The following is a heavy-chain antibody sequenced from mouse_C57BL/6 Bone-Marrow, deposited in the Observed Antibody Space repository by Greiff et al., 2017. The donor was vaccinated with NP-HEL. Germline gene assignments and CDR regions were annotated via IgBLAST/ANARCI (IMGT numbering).Heavy chain of an antibody. Sequence: QVQLQQSGAELARPGASVKLSCKASGYTFTSYGISWVKQRTGQGLEWIGEIYPRSGTTYSNEKFKGKATLTADKSSSTAYMELRSLTSEDSAVYCCARTRYYYGSSYGFAYWGQGTLVTVSA. V-gene: IGHV1-81*01. J-gene: IGHJ3*01. D-gene: IGHD1-1*01. CDR2: IYPRSGTT. CDR3: ARTRYYYGSSYGFAY. CDR1: GYTFTSYG.